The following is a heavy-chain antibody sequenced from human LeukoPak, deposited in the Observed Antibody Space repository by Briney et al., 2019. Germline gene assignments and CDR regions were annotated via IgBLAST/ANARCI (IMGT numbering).Heavy chain of an antibody. CDR3: ARDPLGYCSGGSCSTGFDP. Sequence: GGSLRLSCAASGFTVSSNYMSWVRQATGKGLEWVSVIYSGGSTYYADSVKGRFTISRDNSKNTLYLQMNSLRAEDTAVYYCARDPLGYCSGGSCSTGFDPWGQGTLVTVSS. D-gene: IGHD2-15*01. V-gene: IGHV3-66*01. CDR2: IYSGGST. J-gene: IGHJ5*02. CDR1: GFTVSSNY.